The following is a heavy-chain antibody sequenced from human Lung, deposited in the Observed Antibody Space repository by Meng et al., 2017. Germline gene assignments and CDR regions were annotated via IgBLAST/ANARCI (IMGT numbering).Heavy chain of an antibody. CDR1: GFTFSDYH. J-gene: IGHJ5*02. CDR2: ISSSGSTI. CDR3: ARMTTVSLNNWFDP. Sequence: GGSLRLSCAASGFTFSDYHMSWIRQAPGKGLEWVSYISSSGSTIYYADSVKGRFTISRDNARNSLYLQINSLRAEDTAVYYCARMTTVSLNNWFDPWGQGTLVTVSS. V-gene: IGHV3-11*01. D-gene: IGHD4-17*01.